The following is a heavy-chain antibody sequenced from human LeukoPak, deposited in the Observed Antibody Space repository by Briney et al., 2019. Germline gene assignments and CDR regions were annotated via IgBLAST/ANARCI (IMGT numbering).Heavy chain of an antibody. Sequence: GGSLRLSCAASGFALNSYSLSWVRQAPGKGLEWVANIKQDGSEKYYVDSVKGRFTISRDNAKNSLYLQMNSLRAEDTAVYYCAYGNYYDSSGSLFDYWGQGTLVTVSS. V-gene: IGHV3-7*01. CDR1: GFALNSYS. J-gene: IGHJ4*02. CDR2: IKQDGSEK. D-gene: IGHD3-22*01. CDR3: AYGNYYDSSGSLFDY.